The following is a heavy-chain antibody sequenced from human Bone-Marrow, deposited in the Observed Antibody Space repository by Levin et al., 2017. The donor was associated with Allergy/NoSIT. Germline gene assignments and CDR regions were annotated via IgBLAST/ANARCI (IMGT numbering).Heavy chain of an antibody. Sequence: TSETLSLTCAASGFTFSSYDMHWVRQATGRGLEWVSAIGTAADSYYSGSVKGRFTVSRDNAKNSFYLQMNSLRAGDTAVYYCARVALPRFRTSTSCSDSGYYFDYWGQGTLVTVSS. J-gene: IGHJ4*02. CDR2: IGTAADS. CDR3: ARVALPRFRTSTSCSDSGYYFDY. CDR1: GFTFSSYD. V-gene: IGHV3-13*04. D-gene: IGHD2-2*01.